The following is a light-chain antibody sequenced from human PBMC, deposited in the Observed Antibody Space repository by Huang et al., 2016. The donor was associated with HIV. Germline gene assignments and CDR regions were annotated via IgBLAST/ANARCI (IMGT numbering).Light chain of an antibody. CDR2: GAS. J-gene: IGKJ4*01. CDR1: QSVSNNY. CDR3: QQYGTLLT. V-gene: IGKV3-20*01. Sequence: EIVLTQSPGTLSLPPGERATLSCRASQSVSNNYLAWYQQKPGQAPRLLIYGASSRATGIPDRFSGSGSGTGFTLTISRLEPEDFAVYFCQQYGTLLTFGGGTKVEI.